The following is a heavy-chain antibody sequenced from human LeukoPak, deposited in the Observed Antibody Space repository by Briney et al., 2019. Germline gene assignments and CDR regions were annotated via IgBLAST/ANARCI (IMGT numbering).Heavy chain of an antibody. D-gene: IGHD3-10*01. Sequence: GGSLRLSCAASGFTFSSYEMNWVRQAPGKGVEWVSYISSSGSTIYYADSVKGRFTISRDNAKNSLYLQMNSLRAEDTAVYYYARVGLAARVRGVNKVTYYYYYGMDVWGKDTTVSVSS. J-gene: IGHJ6*04. V-gene: IGHV3-48*03. CDR1: GFTFSSYE. CDR2: ISSSGSTI. CDR3: ARVGLAARVRGVNKVTYYYYYGMDV.